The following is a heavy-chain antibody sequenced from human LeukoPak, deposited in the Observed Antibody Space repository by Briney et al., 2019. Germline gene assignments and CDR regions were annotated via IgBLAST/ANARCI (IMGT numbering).Heavy chain of an antibody. J-gene: IGHJ4*02. CDR3: ARDRGGLGDY. D-gene: IGHD3-10*01. Sequence: ASVKVSCKASGYTFTGYYMHWVRQAPGQGLEWMGWISAYNGNTNYAQKLQGRVTMTTDTSTSTAYMELRSLRSDDTAVYYCARDRGGLGDYWGQGTLVTVSS. V-gene: IGHV1-18*04. CDR1: GYTFTGYY. CDR2: ISAYNGNT.